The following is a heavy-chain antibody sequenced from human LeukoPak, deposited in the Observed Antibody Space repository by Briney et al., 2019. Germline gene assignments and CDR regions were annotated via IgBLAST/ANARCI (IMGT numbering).Heavy chain of an antibody. CDR1: GYTFTSYD. J-gene: IGHJ4*02. Sequence: ASVKVSCKASGYTFTSYDINWLRQATGQGLEWMGWMNPNSGNTGYAQKFQGRVTMTRNTSISTAYMELSSLRSEDTAVYYCARGDSVWSGYYGWGQGTLVTVSS. V-gene: IGHV1-8*01. CDR3: ARGDSVWSGYYG. D-gene: IGHD3-3*01. CDR2: MNPNSGNT.